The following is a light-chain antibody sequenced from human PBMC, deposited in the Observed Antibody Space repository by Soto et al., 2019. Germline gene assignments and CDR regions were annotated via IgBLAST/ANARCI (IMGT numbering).Light chain of an antibody. Sequence: QSALTQPASVSGSPGQSITISCTGTSSDVGGYNYVSWYQQHPGKAPKLMIYDVSNRPSGVSNRFSCSKSGNTASLTISGLQAEFEADYYIRSYTSSSTRVFGGGTKLTVL. CDR3: RSYTSSSTRV. J-gene: IGLJ2*01. CDR1: SSDVGGYNY. V-gene: IGLV2-14*01. CDR2: DVS.